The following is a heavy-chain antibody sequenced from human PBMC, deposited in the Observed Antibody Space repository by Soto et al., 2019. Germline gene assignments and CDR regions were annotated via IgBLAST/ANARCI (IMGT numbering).Heavy chain of an antibody. Sequence: SVKLSCKASGGTFGSSSIIWVRQSPGQGLEWMGGIIPIFGTANYAQKFQGRVTITADESTSTAYMELSSLRSEDTAVYYCARESRYCSGGSCYFLPGIDYWGQGTLVTVSS. CDR2: IIPIFGTA. CDR3: ARESRYCSGGSCYFLPGIDY. CDR1: GGTFGSSS. V-gene: IGHV1-69*01. D-gene: IGHD2-15*01. J-gene: IGHJ4*02.